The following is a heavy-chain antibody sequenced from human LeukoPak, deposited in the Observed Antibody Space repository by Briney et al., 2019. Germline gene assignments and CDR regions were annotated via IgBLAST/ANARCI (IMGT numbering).Heavy chain of an antibody. Sequence: PSETLSLTCTVSRGSISSSSYYWGWIRQSPGKGLEWIGSIFYSGSTYYNPSLKSRVTISIDTSENQFSLKVSSVTAADTAVYYCATTPALAVAGTLDPKEWGQGTLVTVSS. CDR2: IFYSGST. V-gene: IGHV4-39*01. J-gene: IGHJ4*02. CDR1: RGSISSSSYY. D-gene: IGHD6-19*01. CDR3: ATTPALAVAGTLDPKE.